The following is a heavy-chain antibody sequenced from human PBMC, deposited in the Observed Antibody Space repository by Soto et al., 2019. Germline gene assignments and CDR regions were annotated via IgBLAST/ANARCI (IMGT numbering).Heavy chain of an antibody. CDR2: IYYSGST. D-gene: IGHD1-1*01. CDR3: ARGYHYYYYYMDV. V-gene: IGHV4-59*08. Sequence: QVQLQESGPGLVKPSETLSLTCTVSGGSISSYYWSWIRQPPGKGLEWIGYIYYSGSTNYNPSLKSRVTISVDTSKNQFSLKLSSVTAADTAVYYCARGYHYYYYYMDVWGKVTTVTVSS. CDR1: GGSISSYY. J-gene: IGHJ6*03.